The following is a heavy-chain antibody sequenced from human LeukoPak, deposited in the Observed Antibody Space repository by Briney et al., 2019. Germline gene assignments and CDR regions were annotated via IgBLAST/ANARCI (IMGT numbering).Heavy chain of an antibody. CDR1: GYTFTSYD. D-gene: IGHD6-6*01. V-gene: IGHV1-8*01. Sequence: ASVTVSCKVSGYTFTSYDINWVRQATGQGLEWMGWMNPNSGNTGYAQKFQGRVTMTRNTSISTAYMELSSLRSEDTAVYYCARGSSSSSSPFDIWGQGTMVTVSS. J-gene: IGHJ3*02. CDR2: MNPNSGNT. CDR3: ARGSSSSSSPFDI.